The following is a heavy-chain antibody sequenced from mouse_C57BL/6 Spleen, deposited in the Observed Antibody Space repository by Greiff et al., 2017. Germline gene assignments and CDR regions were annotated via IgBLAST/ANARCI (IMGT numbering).Heavy chain of an antibody. D-gene: IGHD1-1*01. CDR2: ISYDGSN. J-gene: IGHJ2*01. CDR1: GYSITSGYY. Sequence: EVQLQESGPGLVKPSQSLSLTCSVTGYSITSGYYWNWIRQFPGNKLEWMGYISYDGSNNYNPSLKNRISITRDTSKNQFFLKLNSVTTEDTATYYCARVTTVGGYFDYWGQGTTLTVSS. V-gene: IGHV3-6*01. CDR3: ARVTTVGGYFDY.